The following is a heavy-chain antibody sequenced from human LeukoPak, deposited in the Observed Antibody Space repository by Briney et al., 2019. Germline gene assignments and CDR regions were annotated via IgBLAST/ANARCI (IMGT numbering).Heavy chain of an antibody. V-gene: IGHV3-30-3*01. CDR3: ARDGTVTLLQH. CDR2: ISYDGSNK. Sequence: GGSLRLSCAASGFTLSSYAMHWVRQAPGKGLEWVAVISYDGSNKYYADSVKGRFTISRDNSKNTLYLQMNSLRAEDTAVYSCARDGTVTLLQHWGQGTLVTVSS. D-gene: IGHD4-17*01. J-gene: IGHJ1*01. CDR1: GFTLSSYA.